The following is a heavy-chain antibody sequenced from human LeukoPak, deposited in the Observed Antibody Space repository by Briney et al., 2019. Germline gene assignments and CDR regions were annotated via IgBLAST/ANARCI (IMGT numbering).Heavy chain of an antibody. CDR1: GFTFSSYW. V-gene: IGHV3-7*04. Sequence: QSGGSLRLSCAASGFTFSSYWMSWVRQAPGKGLEWVTNIKQDGSDRYYEASVKGRFTISRDNANNSLYLQLNSLRVEDTAVYYCARTSGGRPFEYWGQGTLVTVSS. J-gene: IGHJ4*02. CDR2: IKQDGSDR. D-gene: IGHD1-26*01. CDR3: ARTSGGRPFEY.